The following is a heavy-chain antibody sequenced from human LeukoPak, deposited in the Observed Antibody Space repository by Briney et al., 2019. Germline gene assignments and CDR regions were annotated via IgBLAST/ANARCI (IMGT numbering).Heavy chain of an antibody. CDR1: GYTLTELS. Sequence: ASVKVSCKVSGYTLTELSMHWVRQAPGKGLEWMGGFDPEDGETIYAQKFQGRVTMTRDTSISTAYMELSRLRSDDTAVYYCARDPPAMDDSSGPPNNYWGQGTLVTVSS. D-gene: IGHD3-22*01. J-gene: IGHJ4*02. V-gene: IGHV1-24*01. CDR3: ARDPPAMDDSSGPPNNY. CDR2: FDPEDGET.